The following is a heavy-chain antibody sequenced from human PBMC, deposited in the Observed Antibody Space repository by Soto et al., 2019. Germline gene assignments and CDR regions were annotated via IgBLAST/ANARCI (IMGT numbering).Heavy chain of an antibody. Sequence: ETLSLTCTVSGGSISSGGYYWSWVRQAPGKGLEWVSVIYSGGSTYYADSVKGRFTISRDNSKNTLYLQMNSLRAEDTAVYYCARDRWFGELTGFDYWGQGTLVTVSS. CDR1: GGSISSGGYY. D-gene: IGHD3-10*01. J-gene: IGHJ4*02. CDR2: IYSGGST. CDR3: ARDRWFGELTGFDY. V-gene: IGHV3-66*01.